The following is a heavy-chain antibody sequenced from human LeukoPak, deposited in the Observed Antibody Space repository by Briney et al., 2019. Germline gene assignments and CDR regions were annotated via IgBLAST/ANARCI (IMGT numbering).Heavy chain of an antibody. D-gene: IGHD3-3*01. CDR1: GGTFSSYA. V-gene: IGHV1-69*04. CDR3: ARGRPPYYDFDY. Sequence: GASVKVSCKASGGTFSSYAISRVRQAPGQGLEWMGRIIPILGIANYAQKFQGRVTITADKSTSTAYMELSSLRSEDTAVYYCARGRPPYYDFDYWGQGTLVTVSS. CDR2: IIPILGIA. J-gene: IGHJ4*02.